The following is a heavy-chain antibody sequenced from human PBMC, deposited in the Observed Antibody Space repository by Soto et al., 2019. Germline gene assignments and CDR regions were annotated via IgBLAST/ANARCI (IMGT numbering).Heavy chain of an antibody. CDR1: GFIFSGSA. D-gene: IGHD2-2*02. CDR2: IRSRANNFAT. J-gene: IGHJ6*02. Sequence: PGGSLRLSCAASGFIFSGSAIHWVRQVSGKGLEWVGRIRSRANNFATSSAASVKGRFTFSRDDSKNTAYLQMNTLKPEDTAVYYCARGQGAAIGDYYYHGMDVWGQGTTVTVSS. V-gene: IGHV3-73*01. CDR3: ARGQGAAIGDYYYHGMDV.